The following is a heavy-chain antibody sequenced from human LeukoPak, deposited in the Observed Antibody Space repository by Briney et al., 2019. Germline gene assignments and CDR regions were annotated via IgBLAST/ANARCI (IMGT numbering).Heavy chain of an antibody. D-gene: IGHD6-13*01. Sequence: GSLRLSCAASGFTFSDYYMSWIRQPPGKGLEWIGYIYYSGSTNYNPSLKSRVTISVDTSKNQFSLKLSSVTAADTAVYYCARAPYSSSWYWFDPWGQGTLVTVSS. J-gene: IGHJ5*02. V-gene: IGHV4-59*01. CDR1: GFTFSDYY. CDR2: IYYSGST. CDR3: ARAPYSSSWYWFDP.